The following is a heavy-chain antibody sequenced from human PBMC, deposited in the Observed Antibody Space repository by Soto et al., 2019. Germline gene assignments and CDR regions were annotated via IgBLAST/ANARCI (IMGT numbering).Heavy chain of an antibody. CDR3: DRVGYYWGGGYDTVY. CDR2: INAVNGNT. J-gene: IGHJ4*02. D-gene: IGHD1-1*01. CDR1: GYTFTSYA. Sequence: ASVNVCCKSSGYTFTSYAMHWVHQALEQRMEWMGWINAVNGNTKYSQKFQGRVTITRDTSASKAYMELSSLRSEDTAVYYCDRVGYYWGGGYDTVYRGLGTSGTV. V-gene: IGHV1-3*01.